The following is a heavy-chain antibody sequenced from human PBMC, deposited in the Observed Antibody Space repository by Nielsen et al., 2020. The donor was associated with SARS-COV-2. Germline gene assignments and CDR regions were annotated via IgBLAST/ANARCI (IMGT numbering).Heavy chain of an antibody. CDR1: GYTFSNFG. V-gene: IGHV1-18*01. CDR2: ISGFNGNT. D-gene: IGHD6-19*01. J-gene: IGHJ4*02. CDR3: ARWRTYGNGWDF. Sequence: ASVKVSYKASGYTFSNFGLSWVRQAPGRGLEWIGWISGFNGNTNYLQKFKGRVTMTTHSSTGTVYMELRSLRADDTAIYYCARWRTYGNGWDFWGQGTLVTVSS.